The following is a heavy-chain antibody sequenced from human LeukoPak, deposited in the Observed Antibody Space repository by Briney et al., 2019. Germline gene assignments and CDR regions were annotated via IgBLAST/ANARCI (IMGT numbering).Heavy chain of an antibody. CDR1: GGTFSSYA. V-gene: IGHV1-69*04. CDR3: AGPFGVVSPEDYYGMDV. J-gene: IGHJ6*02. D-gene: IGHD3-3*01. Sequence: SVKVCSKASGGTFSSYAISWVRQAPGQGLEWMGRIIPIFGIANYAQKFQGRVTITADKSTSTAYMELSSLRSEDTAVYYCAGPFGVVSPEDYYGMDVWGQGTTVTVSS. CDR2: IIPIFGIA.